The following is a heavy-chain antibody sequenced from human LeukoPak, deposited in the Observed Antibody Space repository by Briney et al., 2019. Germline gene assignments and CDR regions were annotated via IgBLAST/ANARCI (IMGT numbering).Heavy chain of an antibody. CDR1: GGSISTSNYH. J-gene: IGHJ6*03. CDR2: IHYSGSP. Sequence: TSETLSLTSTVSGGSISTSNYHWVWTRQPPGKGLEWIASIHYSGSPYYNPSLKSRVTISVDTSKNQFSLKLSSVTAADTAIYYCASDVGTAIGHYYYYSMDVWGEGTTVTVSS. D-gene: IGHD1/OR15-1a*01. V-gene: IGHV4-39*01. CDR3: ASDVGTAIGHYYYYSMDV.